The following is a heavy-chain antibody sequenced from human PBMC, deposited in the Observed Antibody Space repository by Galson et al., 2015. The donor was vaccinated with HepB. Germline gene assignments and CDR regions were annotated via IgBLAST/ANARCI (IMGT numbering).Heavy chain of an antibody. CDR3: AHLRDLAAAGFFDY. Sequence: PALVKPTQTLTLTCTFSGFSLSTSGVGVGWIRQPPGKALEWLALIYWDDDKRYSPSLKSRLTITKDTSKNQVVLTMTNMDPVDTATYYCAHLRDLAAAGFFDYWGQGTLVTVSS. V-gene: IGHV2-5*02. D-gene: IGHD6-13*01. J-gene: IGHJ4*02. CDR1: GFSLSTSGVG. CDR2: IYWDDDK.